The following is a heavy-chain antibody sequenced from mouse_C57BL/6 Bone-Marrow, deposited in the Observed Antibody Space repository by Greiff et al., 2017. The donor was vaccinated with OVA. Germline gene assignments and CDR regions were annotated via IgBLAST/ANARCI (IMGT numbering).Heavy chain of an antibody. V-gene: IGHV1-72*01. D-gene: IGHD2-5*01. CDR3: ARESNCSYAMDD. CDR1: GYTFTSYW. CDR2: IDPNGGGT. Sequence: QVQLPQPGAELVQPGASVTLSCKASGYTFTSYWMHWVKQWPGRGLEWIGRIDPNGGGTKYNELFKSKGILTVDKPSSTAYSLLSSLTSEDSAVYYCARESNCSYAMDDWGKGTSVTVSS. J-gene: IGHJ4*01.